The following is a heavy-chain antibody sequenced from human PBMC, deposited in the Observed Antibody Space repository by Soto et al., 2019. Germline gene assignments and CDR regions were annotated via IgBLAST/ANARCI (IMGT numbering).Heavy chain of an antibody. J-gene: IGHJ3*02. CDR1: GFSLSTSGVG. Sequence: SGPTLVNPTQTLTLTCTFSGFSLSTSGVGVGWIRQPPGKALEWLALIYWDDDKRYSPSLKSRLTITKDTSKNQVVLTMANMDAVDTATYYCEHRHWEYSSSWCAAFDIWGQGTMVTVSS. CDR3: EHRHWEYSSSWCAAFDI. D-gene: IGHD6-13*01. V-gene: IGHV2-5*02. CDR2: IYWDDDK.